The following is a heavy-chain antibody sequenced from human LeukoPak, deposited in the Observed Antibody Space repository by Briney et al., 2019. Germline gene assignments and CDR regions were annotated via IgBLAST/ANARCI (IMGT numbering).Heavy chain of an antibody. CDR1: DQSISSNHY. Sequence: PSETLSLTCTVSDQSISSNHYWGWIRQPPGKGLEWIGNIYHTGSTYYSPSLESRVTISVDTSKNQVSLKLRSVTAADTAVYYCARGSYGYIDQWGQGLLVTVSS. D-gene: IGHD3-16*01. V-gene: IGHV4-38-2*02. CDR2: IYHTGST. J-gene: IGHJ4*02. CDR3: ARGSYGYIDQ.